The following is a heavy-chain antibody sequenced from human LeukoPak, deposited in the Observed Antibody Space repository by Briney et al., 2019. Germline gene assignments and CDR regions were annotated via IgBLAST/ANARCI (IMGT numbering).Heavy chain of an antibody. Sequence: SETLSLTCTVSGGSISSYYWSWIRQPPGKGLEWIGYIYYSGSTNYNPSLKSRVTISVDTSKNQFSLKLSSVTAADTAVYYCAREQLGAAGLDYWGQGTLVTVSS. CDR1: GGSISSYY. D-gene: IGHD6-13*01. V-gene: IGHV4-59*01. CDR3: AREQLGAAGLDY. CDR2: IYYSGST. J-gene: IGHJ4*02.